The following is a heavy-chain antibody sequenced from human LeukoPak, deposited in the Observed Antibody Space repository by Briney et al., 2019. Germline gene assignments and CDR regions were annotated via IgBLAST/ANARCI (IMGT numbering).Heavy chain of an antibody. J-gene: IGHJ4*02. V-gene: IGHV3-21*01. Sequence: GGSLRLSCAASGFTFSSCSMNWVRQAPGKGLEWVSSISSSSSYIYYADSVKGRFTISRDNAKNSLYLQMNSLRVEDTAVYYCAKLAKYFYGSETYYFFEHWGQGTPVTASS. CDR3: AKLAKYFYGSETYYFFEH. CDR2: ISSSSSYI. D-gene: IGHD3-10*01. CDR1: GFTFSSCS.